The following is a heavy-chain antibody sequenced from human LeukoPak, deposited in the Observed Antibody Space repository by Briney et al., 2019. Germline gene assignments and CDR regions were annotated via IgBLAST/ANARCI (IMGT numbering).Heavy chain of an antibody. Sequence: GGSLRLSCAASGFTFSSHERNWVRQAPGKGLVWVSRISDDGGSTTYADSVKGRFTISRDTAKNTLYLQMNSLRAEDTAVYYCTSLRLEDYWGQGTLVTVSS. CDR1: GFTFSSHE. D-gene: IGHD6-25*01. CDR3: TSLRLEDY. J-gene: IGHJ4*02. CDR2: ISDDGGST. V-gene: IGHV3-74*01.